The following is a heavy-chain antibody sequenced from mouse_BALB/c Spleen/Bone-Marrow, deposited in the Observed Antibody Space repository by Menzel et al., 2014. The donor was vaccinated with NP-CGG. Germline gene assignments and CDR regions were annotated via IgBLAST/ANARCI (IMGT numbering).Heavy chain of an antibody. CDR3: SRLGYYGGFAY. J-gene: IGHJ3*01. V-gene: IGHV4-1*02. CDR2: INPDSNTI. CDR1: GFDFSRYW. D-gene: IGHD2-3*01. Sequence: DVKLVESGGGLVQPGGSLKLSCAASGFDFSRYWMSWVRQAPGKGLEWIGEINPDSNTINYTPSLKDKFIISRDNAKNTLYLQMSKVRSEDTAVYYCSRLGYYGGFAYWGQGTLVAVSA.